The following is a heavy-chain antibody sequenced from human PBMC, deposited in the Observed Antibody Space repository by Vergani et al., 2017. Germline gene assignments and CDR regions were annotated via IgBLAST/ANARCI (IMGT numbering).Heavy chain of an antibody. Sequence: EVQVVESGGGLIKPGGSLRLSCVVSGITFKNAWINWVRQAPGKGLEWIGRIRSKNDGGTADYAAPLKGRFTISRDDSKDSAFLLVNNLKTEDTAVYFCYTDYHDYWGQGTLVIVSS. CDR2: IRSKNDGGTA. J-gene: IGHJ4*02. CDR3: YTDYHDY. V-gene: IGHV3-15*01. D-gene: IGHD2-2*02. CDR1: GITFKNAW.